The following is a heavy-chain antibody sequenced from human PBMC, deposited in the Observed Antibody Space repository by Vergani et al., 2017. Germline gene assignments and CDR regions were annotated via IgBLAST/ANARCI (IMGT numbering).Heavy chain of an antibody. Sequence: EVQLVESGGGLVQPGRSLRLSCAASGFTFDDYAMHWVRQAPGKGLEWVSGISWNSGSTGYADSVKGRFTISRDNAKNSLYLQMNSLRAEDTALYYCAKDSQSGSYRRYYGMDVWGQGTTVTVSS. CDR3: AKDSQSGSYRRYYGMDV. CDR2: ISWNSGST. J-gene: IGHJ6*02. V-gene: IGHV3-9*01. D-gene: IGHD1-26*01. CDR1: GFTFDDYA.